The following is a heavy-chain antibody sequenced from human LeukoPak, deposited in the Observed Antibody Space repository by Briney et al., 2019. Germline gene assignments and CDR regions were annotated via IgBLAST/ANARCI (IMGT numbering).Heavy chain of an antibody. CDR2: MNPSGGST. J-gene: IGHJ6*02. CDR3: AREGQSGGYYYYGMDV. CDR1: GYTFTSYY. V-gene: IGHV1-46*01. D-gene: IGHD3-10*01. Sequence: ASVKVSCKASGYTFTSYYMHWVRQAPGQGLEWMGRMNPSGGSTSYAQKFQGRVTMTRDTSTSTVYMELSSLRSEDTAVYYCAREGQSGGYYYYGMDVWGQGTTVTVSS.